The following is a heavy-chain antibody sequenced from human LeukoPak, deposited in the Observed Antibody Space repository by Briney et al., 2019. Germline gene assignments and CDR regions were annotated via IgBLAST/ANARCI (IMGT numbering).Heavy chain of an antibody. J-gene: IGHJ4*02. CDR3: ARDINFYGGNLFDY. CDR2: IKQDGSEK. V-gene: IGHV3-7*01. D-gene: IGHD4-23*01. Sequence: PGGSLRLSCAASGFTFSSYSMNWVRQAPGKGLEWVANIKQDGSEKYYVDSVKGRFTISRDNAKNSLYLQMNSLRAEDTAVYYCARDINFYGGNLFDYWGQGTLVTVPS. CDR1: GFTFSSYS.